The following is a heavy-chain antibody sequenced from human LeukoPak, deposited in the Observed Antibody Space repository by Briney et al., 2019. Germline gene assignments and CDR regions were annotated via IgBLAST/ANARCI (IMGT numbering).Heavy chain of an antibody. CDR1: GYTFTSYD. J-gene: IGHJ5*02. CDR2: MNPNSGNT. V-gene: IGHV1-8*03. CDR3: AITFRGYCSSTSCYENWFDP. D-gene: IGHD2-2*01. Sequence: GASVKVSCKASGYTFTSYDTNWVRQATGQGLEWMGWMNPNSGNTGYAQKFQGRVTITRNTSISTAYMEMSSLRSEDTAVYDCAITFRGYCSSTSCYENWFDPWGQGTLVTVSS.